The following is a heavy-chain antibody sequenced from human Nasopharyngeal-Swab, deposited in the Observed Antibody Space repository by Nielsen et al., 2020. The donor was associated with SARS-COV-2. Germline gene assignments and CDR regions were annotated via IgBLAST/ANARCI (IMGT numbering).Heavy chain of an antibody. J-gene: IGHJ5*02. D-gene: IGHD3-22*01. CDR3: ARDYYDSSGYYGGFDP. Sequence: IRQCPGKGLEWIGYIYYSGSTYYNPSLKSRVTISVDTSKNQFSLKLSSVTAADTAVYYCARDYYDSSGYYGGFDPWGQGTLVTVPQ. CDR2: IYYSGST. V-gene: IGHV4-30-4*01.